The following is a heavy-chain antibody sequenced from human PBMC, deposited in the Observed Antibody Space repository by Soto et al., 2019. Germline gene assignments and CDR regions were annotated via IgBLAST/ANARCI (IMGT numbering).Heavy chain of an antibody. V-gene: IGHV3-21*06. J-gene: IGHJ4*02. Sequence: GGSLRLCCADSGFTFTRFSMNWVRQAPGQGLGWVSSLRSTTNYIRYGDSMKGRFTISRDNAKNSLDLEMNSLRAEDTAVYYCAREAEDLTSNFDYWGQGTLVTVSS. CDR1: GFTFTRFS. CDR2: LRSTTNYI. CDR3: AREAEDLTSNFDY.